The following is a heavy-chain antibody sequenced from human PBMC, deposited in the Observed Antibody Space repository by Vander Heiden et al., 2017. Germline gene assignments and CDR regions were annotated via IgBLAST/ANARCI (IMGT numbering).Heavy chain of an antibody. CDR3: ASPTASSSSLYEDYYYGMDV. D-gene: IGHD6-6*01. Sequence: QVQLVESGGGVVQPGRPLRLPCAASGFTFTSYAMPWVRQAPGKGLEWVAVISYDGSNKYYADSVKGRFTISRDNSKNTLYLQMNSLRAEDTAVYYCASPTASSSSLYEDYYYGMDVWGQGTTVTVSS. V-gene: IGHV3-30-3*01. CDR2: ISYDGSNK. J-gene: IGHJ6*02. CDR1: GFTFTSYA.